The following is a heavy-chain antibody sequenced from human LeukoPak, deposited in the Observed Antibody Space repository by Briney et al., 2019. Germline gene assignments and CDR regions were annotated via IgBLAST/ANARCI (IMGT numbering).Heavy chain of an antibody. V-gene: IGHV1-2*02. D-gene: IGHD1-26*01. Sequence: ASVKVSCKASGYTFTGYYMHWVRQAPGQGLEWMGWINPNSGGTNYAQKFQGRVTMTRDTSISTAYMELSRLRSDDTAVYYCARDKGLSGSYDYWGQGTLVTVSS. CDR1: GYTFTGYY. J-gene: IGHJ4*02. CDR2: INPNSGGT. CDR3: ARDKGLSGSYDY.